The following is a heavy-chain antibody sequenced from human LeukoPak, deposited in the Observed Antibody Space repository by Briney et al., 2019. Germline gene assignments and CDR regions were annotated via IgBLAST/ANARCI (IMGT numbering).Heavy chain of an antibody. J-gene: IGHJ3*02. Sequence: GASVKVSCKASGYTFTNYYMHWVRQAPGQGLEWMGLINPGGGNTNYAQNFQGRVTMTRDTSTSTVYMELSSLRSEDTAIYYCARIRDGYNDAYDIWGQGTVATVPS. CDR3: ARIRDGYNDAYDI. CDR1: GYTFTNYY. D-gene: IGHD5-24*01. V-gene: IGHV1-46*01. CDR2: INPGGGNT.